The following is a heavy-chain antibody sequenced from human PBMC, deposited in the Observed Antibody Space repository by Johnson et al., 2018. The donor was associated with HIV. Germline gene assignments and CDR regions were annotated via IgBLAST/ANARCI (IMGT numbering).Heavy chain of an antibody. V-gene: IGHV3-7*01. J-gene: IGHJ3*02. Sequence: VLLLESGGGLVQPGGSLRLSCAASGFTFSSYWMSWVRQAPGKGLEWVANIKQDGSNKYYADSVQGRFPISRDTSKNTLYLQMNSLRAEETAVYYCARDGEWELEDAFDIWGQGTMVTVSS. CDR1: GFTFSSYW. D-gene: IGHD1-26*01. CDR2: IKQDGSNK. CDR3: ARDGEWELEDAFDI.